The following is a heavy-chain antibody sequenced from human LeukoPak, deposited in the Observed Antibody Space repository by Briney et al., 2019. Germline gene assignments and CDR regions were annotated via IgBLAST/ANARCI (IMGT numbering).Heavy chain of an antibody. CDR3: ARGMIVGATKYYFDY. CDR2: IYYSGST. D-gene: IGHD1-26*01. J-gene: IGHJ4*02. V-gene: IGHV4-31*03. CDR1: GGSISSGGYY. Sequence: PSETLSLTCTVSGGSISSGGYYWSWIRQHPGKGLEWIGYIYYSGSTNYNPSLKSRVTISVDTSKNQFSLKLSSVTAADTAVYYCARGMIVGATKYYFDYWGQGTLVTVSS.